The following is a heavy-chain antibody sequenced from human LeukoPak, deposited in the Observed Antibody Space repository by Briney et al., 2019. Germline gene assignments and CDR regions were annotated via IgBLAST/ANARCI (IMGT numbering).Heavy chain of an antibody. Sequence: ASVKVSRKASGYTFTGYYMHWVRQAPGQGLEWMGWINPNSGGTKYAQKFQGRVTMTRDTSISTAYMELSSLRSDDTAVYYCARIVTLTGEVRVAYWGQGTLVKVSS. V-gene: IGHV1-2*02. CDR1: GYTFTGYY. D-gene: IGHD7-27*01. CDR2: INPNSGGT. J-gene: IGHJ4*02. CDR3: ARIVTLTGEVRVAY.